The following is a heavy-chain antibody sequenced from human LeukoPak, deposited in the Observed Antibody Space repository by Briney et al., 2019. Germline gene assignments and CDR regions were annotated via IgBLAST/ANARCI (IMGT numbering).Heavy chain of an antibody. V-gene: IGHV3-23*01. CDR1: GFTFSSYA. CDR3: AKRASYHFDY. Sequence: GGSLRLSCAASGFTFSSYAMSWVRQAPGKGLEWVSSITNGGGSTYYADSVKGRFTVARDNSKNTLYLQMNGLRADDTAVYYCAKRASYHFDYWGQGTLVTVSS. D-gene: IGHD2-2*01. CDR2: ITNGGGST. J-gene: IGHJ4*02.